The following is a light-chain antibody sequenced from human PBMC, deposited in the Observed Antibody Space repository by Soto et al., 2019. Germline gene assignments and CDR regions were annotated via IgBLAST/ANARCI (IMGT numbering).Light chain of an antibody. Sequence: EIVMTQSPVTLSVSRWEIATLSCRASQSVSSDLAWYQQKRGQAPRLLIYGASIRAIGIPVRFSGSGSGTEFTLTISSLQSEDFAVYYCQQYGSSPWTFGQGTKVDI. V-gene: IGKV3-15*01. J-gene: IGKJ1*01. CDR3: QQYGSSPWT. CDR2: GAS. CDR1: QSVSSD.